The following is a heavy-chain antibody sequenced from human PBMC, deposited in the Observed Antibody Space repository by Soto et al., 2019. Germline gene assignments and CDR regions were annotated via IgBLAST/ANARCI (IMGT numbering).Heavy chain of an antibody. V-gene: IGHV4-31*03. CDR1: GGSIRGDDYY. Sequence: QVHLQESGPGLVKPSQTLSLTCTVSGGSIRGDDYYWSWIRQDPGKGLEWIGFVRNSGPPCYNPSLKSRVTMSLDTSRNQFSLDVTSVTAADTSVYYCVRGEVVFDYWGQGILVTVSS. CDR2: VRNSGPP. CDR3: VRGEVVFDY. J-gene: IGHJ4*02. D-gene: IGHD3-16*01.